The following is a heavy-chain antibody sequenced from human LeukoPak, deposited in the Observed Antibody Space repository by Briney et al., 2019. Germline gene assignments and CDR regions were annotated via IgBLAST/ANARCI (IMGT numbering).Heavy chain of an antibody. Sequence: ASVEVSCKASGYTFTGYYMHWVRQAPGQGLEWMGWINPGSGGTKYAQKFQGRVTLTRDTSINTAYMDLSSLRYDDTAIYYCARGHSGDGYHFDYWGQGTLVAVSS. V-gene: IGHV1-2*02. CDR2: INPGSGGT. CDR3: ARGHSGDGYHFDY. D-gene: IGHD2-21*01. CDR1: GYTFTGYY. J-gene: IGHJ4*02.